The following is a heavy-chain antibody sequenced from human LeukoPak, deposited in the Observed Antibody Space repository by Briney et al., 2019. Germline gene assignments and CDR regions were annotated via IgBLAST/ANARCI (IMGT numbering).Heavy chain of an antibody. D-gene: IGHD1-14*01. CDR1: GSRFSYHD. CDR3: ARELGGTKTGGFDI. V-gene: IGHV3-64*02. J-gene: IGHJ3*02. CDR2: IGAAGAHT. Sequence: PGGSLRLSCAASGSRFSYHDMHWDRQAPGKGLEFVSSIGAAGAHTFYADSVKGRFTISRDNFQSTMYLQMDGLRPEDSAVYYCARELGGTKTGGFDIWGQGTVVTVSS.